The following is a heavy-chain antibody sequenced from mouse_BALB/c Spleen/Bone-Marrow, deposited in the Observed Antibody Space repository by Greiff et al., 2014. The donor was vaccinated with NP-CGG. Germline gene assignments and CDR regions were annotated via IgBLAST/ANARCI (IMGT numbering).Heavy chain of an antibody. D-gene: IGHD2-1*01. Sequence: EVMLEESGGGLVQPGGSLRLSCAPSGFTFTDYYMSWVRQPPGKALEWLGFISNKANGYTTEYSASVKGRFTISRDNPQSILYLQMNTLRSEDSATYYCARDKNYGSYSYFDVWGAGTTVTVSS. CDR2: ISNKANGYTT. CDR1: GFTFTDYY. J-gene: IGHJ1*01. CDR3: ARDKNYGSYSYFDV. V-gene: IGHV7-3*02.